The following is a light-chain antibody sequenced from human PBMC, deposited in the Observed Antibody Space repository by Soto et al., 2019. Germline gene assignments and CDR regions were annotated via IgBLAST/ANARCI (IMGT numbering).Light chain of an antibody. CDR3: QQYGSPSIT. Sequence: EIVLTHSPGTLSLSPGERATLSCRASQSVSSSYLAWYQQKPGQAPRLLIYGASSRATGIPDRFSGSGSGTDFTLTISRLEPEDFAVYYCQQYGSPSITFGQGTRLEIK. V-gene: IGKV3-20*01. CDR2: GAS. CDR1: QSVSSSY. J-gene: IGKJ5*01.